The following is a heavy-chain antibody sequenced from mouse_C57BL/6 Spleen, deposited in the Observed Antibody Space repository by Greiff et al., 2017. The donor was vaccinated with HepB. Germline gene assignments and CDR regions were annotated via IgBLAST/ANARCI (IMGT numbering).Heavy chain of an antibody. CDR3: ARSGLLHYFDY. V-gene: IGHV1-59*01. J-gene: IGHJ2*01. CDR1: GYTFTSYW. D-gene: IGHD2-10*01. CDR2: IDPSDSYT. Sequence: VQLQQSGAELVRPGTSVKLSCKASGYTFTSYWMHWVKQRPGQGLEWIGVIDPSDSYTNYNQKFKGKATLTVDTSSSTAYMQLSSLTSEDSAVYYCARSGLLHYFDYWGQGTTLTVSS.